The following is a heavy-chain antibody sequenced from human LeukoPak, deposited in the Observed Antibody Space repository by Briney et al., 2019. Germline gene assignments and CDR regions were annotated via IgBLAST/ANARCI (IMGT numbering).Heavy chain of an antibody. V-gene: IGHV1-8*01. J-gene: IGHJ4*02. CDR2: MNPNSGNT. D-gene: IGHD3-10*01. CDR1: GFTFTSYD. CDR3: ARGRRLLWFGELPPYYFDY. Sequence: ASVKVSCKASGFTFTSYDINWVRQATGQGLEWMGWMNPNSGNTGNAQKFQGRVTMTRNTSISTAYMELSSLRSEDTAVYYCARGRRLLWFGELPPYYFDYWGQGTLVTVSS.